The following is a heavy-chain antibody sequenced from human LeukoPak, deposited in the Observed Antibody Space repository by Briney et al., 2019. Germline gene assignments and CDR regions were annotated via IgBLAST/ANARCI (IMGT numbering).Heavy chain of an antibody. D-gene: IGHD6-19*01. CDR1: GFTFSSYG. CDR2: ISYDGSNK. J-gene: IGHJ5*02. CDR3: AKPAREIGSGWTWWFDP. Sequence: GRSLRLSCAASGFTFSSYGMHWGRQAPGKGLGGVAVISYDGSNKDYADSVKGRFTISRDNSTNTLYMQMNSLRAEDTAVYYCAKPAREIGSGWTWWFDPWGQGTLVTVSS. V-gene: IGHV3-30*18.